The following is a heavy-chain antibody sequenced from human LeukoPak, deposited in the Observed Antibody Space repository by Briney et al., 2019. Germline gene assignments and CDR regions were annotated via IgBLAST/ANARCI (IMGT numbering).Heavy chain of an antibody. V-gene: IGHV3-30*04. CDR1: GFTFSGYA. CDR2: VSFDGTNK. D-gene: IGHD5-18*01. CDR3: ARETYSYGFDY. J-gene: IGHJ4*02. Sequence: GGSLRLSCAASGFTFSGYAMHWVRQAPGKGLEYMAGVSFDGTNKYYADSVKGRFTISRDNSKNTLYLQMNSLRAEDTAVYYCARETYSYGFDYWGQGTLVTVSS.